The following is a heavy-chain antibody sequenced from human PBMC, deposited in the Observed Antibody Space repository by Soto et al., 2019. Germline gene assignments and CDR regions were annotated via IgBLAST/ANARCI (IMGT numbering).Heavy chain of an antibody. D-gene: IGHD6-19*01. J-gene: IGHJ6*02. CDR3: ARGQLAVAGTGGFVGMDV. CDR1: GFTFSSYG. CDR2: IWYDGSNK. Sequence: QVQLVESGGGVVQPGRSLRLSCAASGFTFSSYGMHWVRQAPGKGLEWVAVIWYDGSNKYYADSVKGRFTISRDNSKNTLYLQMNSLRAEDTAVYYCARGQLAVAGTGGFVGMDVWGQGTTVTVSS. V-gene: IGHV3-33*01.